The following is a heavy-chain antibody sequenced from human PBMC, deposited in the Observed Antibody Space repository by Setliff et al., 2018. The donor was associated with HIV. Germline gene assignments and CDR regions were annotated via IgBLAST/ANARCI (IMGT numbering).Heavy chain of an antibody. CDR1: GYTFTGYY. D-gene: IGHD6-13*01. Sequence: ASVKVSCKASGYTFTGYYMHWVRQAPGQGLEWMGWINPNSGDTNYAQKFQGRVTMTRDTSISTAYMELSSLRSDDTAMYYCATDPGYSSTWYSESFQHWGQGTVVTVLL. CDR2: INPNSGDT. V-gene: IGHV1-2*02. J-gene: IGHJ1*01. CDR3: ATDPGYSSTWYSESFQH.